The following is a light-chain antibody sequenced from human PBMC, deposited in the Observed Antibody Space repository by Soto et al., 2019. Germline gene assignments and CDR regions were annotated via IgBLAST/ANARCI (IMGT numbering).Light chain of an antibody. V-gene: IGLV1-47*01. J-gene: IGLJ1*01. Sequence: QSVLTQPPSASGTPGQRVTISCSGSSSNIGSNYVYWYQQLPGTAPKLLIYRNNQRPSGVPDRFSGSKSVTSASLAISGLRSEYEADYYCAAWDDSLSGFYVFGTGTKVTVL. CDR1: SSNIGSNY. CDR3: AAWDDSLSGFYV. CDR2: RNN.